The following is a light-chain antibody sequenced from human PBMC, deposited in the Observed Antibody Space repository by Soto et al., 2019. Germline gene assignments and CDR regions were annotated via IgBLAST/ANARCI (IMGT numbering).Light chain of an antibody. J-gene: IGLJ1*01. CDR3: SSYTSSRTYV. V-gene: IGLV2-14*01. Sequence: QSVLTQPASVSGSPGQSITISCTGTRSDVGGYNYVYWHQQHPGKAPKLMIYDVTNRPSGVSDRFSGSKSGNTASLTISGLQAEDEADDYCSSYTSSRTYVFGAGTKVTVL. CDR1: RSDVGGYNY. CDR2: DVT.